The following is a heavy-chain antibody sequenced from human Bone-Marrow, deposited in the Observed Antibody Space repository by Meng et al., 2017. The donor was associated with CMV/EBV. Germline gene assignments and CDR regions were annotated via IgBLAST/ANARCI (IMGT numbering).Heavy chain of an antibody. CDR1: GSVSSSYYY. D-gene: IGHD5-18*01. J-gene: IGHJ4*02. CDR3: AKKRDSYGAGTPFDY. V-gene: IGHV4-61*01. Sequence: GSVSSSYYYWNWIRQPPGKGLEWIGYVYYSGTTNYNPSLQSRVAISVDTSKNQFSLKLSSVTAADTAVYYCAKKRDSYGAGTPFDYWGQGTLVTVSS. CDR2: VYYSGTT.